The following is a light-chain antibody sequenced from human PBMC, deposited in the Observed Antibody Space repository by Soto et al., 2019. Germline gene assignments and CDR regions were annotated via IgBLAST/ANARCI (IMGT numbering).Light chain of an antibody. V-gene: IGKV1-17*01. CDR2: GAS. CDR3: LQHYDYPWT. CDR1: QGIGNQ. Sequence: DIQMTQSPSSLSASVGDRVTITCRASQGIGNQLAWYQQKPGKAPKRLIYGASGLESGVPSRFGGSGSGAEFTLTISSLQPEDFATYYCLQHYDYPWTFGQGTKVEIK. J-gene: IGKJ1*01.